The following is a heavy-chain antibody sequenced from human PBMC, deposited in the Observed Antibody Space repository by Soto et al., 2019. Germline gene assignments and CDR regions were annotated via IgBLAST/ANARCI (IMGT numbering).Heavy chain of an antibody. J-gene: IGHJ4*02. CDR3: ARGRSPYYYDSSGYWVFDY. CDR2: IYYSGST. V-gene: IGHV4-39*01. CDR1: GGSISSSSYY. D-gene: IGHD3-22*01. Sequence: NPSETLSLTCTVSGGSISSSSYYWGWIRQPPGKGLEWIGSIYYSGSTYYNPSLKSRVTISVDTSKNQFSLKLSSVTAADTAVYYCARGRSPYYYDSSGYWVFDYWGQGTLVTVSS.